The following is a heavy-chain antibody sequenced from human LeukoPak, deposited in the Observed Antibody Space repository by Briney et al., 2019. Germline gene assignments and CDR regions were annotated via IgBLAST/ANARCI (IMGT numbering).Heavy chain of an antibody. CDR1: GGSISSGGYY. V-gene: IGHV4-30-2*01. CDR3: AIHIAAAGTVGAFDI. D-gene: IGHD6-13*01. Sequence: SQTLSLTCTVSGGSISSGGYYWSWIRQPPGKGLEWIGYIYHSGSTYYNPSLKSRVTISVDRSKNQFSLKLSSVTAADTAVYYCAIHIAAAGTVGAFDIWGQGTMVTVSS. CDR2: IYHSGST. J-gene: IGHJ3*02.